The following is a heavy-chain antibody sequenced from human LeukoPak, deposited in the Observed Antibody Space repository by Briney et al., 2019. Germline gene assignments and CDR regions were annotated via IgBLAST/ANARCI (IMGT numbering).Heavy chain of an antibody. D-gene: IGHD6-19*01. CDR2: ISGSGGNT. Sequence: GGSLRLSCAASGFTFRRYGMSWVRQAPGKGLEWVSVISGSGGNTHYADSVKGRFTIARDNSKNTLYLQMNSLSAEDTAVYYCASLYSSGWYAGDYWGQGTLVTVSS. V-gene: IGHV3-23*01. CDR3: ASLYSSGWYAGDY. J-gene: IGHJ4*02. CDR1: GFTFRRYG.